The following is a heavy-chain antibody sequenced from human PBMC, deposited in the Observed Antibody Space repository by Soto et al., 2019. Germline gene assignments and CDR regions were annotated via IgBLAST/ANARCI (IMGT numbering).Heavy chain of an antibody. J-gene: IGHJ4*02. D-gene: IGHD4-4*01. CDR3: ARGMTTVTTYDY. CDR2: IYHSGST. CDR1: GGSISSSNW. V-gene: IGHV4-4*02. Sequence: SETLSLTCAVSGGSISSSNWWSWVRQPPGKGLEWIGDIYHSGSTYYNPSLKSRVTISVDRSKNQFSLNLSSVTAADTAVYYCARGMTTVTTYDYWGQGTLVTVSS.